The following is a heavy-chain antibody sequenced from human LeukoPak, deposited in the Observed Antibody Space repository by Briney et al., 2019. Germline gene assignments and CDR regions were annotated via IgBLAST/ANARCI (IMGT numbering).Heavy chain of an antibody. J-gene: IGHJ5*02. CDR1: GDSIINSYF. V-gene: IGHV4-39*07. D-gene: IGHD6-13*01. CDR2: MYYKGST. CDR3: AIDPYSSSWNNWFGP. Sequence: SETLSLTCSVSGDSIINSYFWAWIRQPPGKGLEWIGRMYYKGSTYYNLSLKSRVTISVDTSKNHFSLKLNSVTAADTAVYYCAIDPYSSSWNNWFGPWGQGILVTVSS.